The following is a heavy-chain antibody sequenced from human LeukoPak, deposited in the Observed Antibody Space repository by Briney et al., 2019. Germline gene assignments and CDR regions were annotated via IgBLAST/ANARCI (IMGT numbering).Heavy chain of an antibody. V-gene: IGHV4-34*01. J-gene: IGHJ5*02. D-gene: IGHD4-17*01. CDR3: AQGHDYGDYLNWFDP. CDR1: RGSFSANY. CDR2: INHSGST. Sequence: SQTLSLTCSVNRGSFSANYWSSIRQPPGKGLQSIGEINHSGSTNYNPSLKSRVTISVDTSKNQFSLKLSSVTAADTAVYYCAQGHDYGDYLNWFDPWGQGTLVTVSS.